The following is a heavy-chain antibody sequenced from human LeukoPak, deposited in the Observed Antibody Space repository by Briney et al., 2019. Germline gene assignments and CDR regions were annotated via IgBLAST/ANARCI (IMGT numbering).Heavy chain of an antibody. V-gene: IGHV1-46*01. CDR2: INPSGGST. CDR1: GYTFTGYY. CDR3: ARDLGYCTNGVCYYDAFDI. D-gene: IGHD2-8*01. Sequence: ASVKVSCKASGYTFTGYYMHWVRQAPGQGLEWMGIINPSGGSTSYAQKFQGRVTMTRDMSTSTVYMELSSLRSEDTAVYYCARDLGYCTNGVCYYDAFDIWGQGTMVTVSS. J-gene: IGHJ3*02.